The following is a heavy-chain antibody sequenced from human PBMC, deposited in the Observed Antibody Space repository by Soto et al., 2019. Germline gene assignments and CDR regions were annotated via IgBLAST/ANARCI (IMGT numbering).Heavy chain of an antibody. Sequence: QVQLVQSGAEVKKPGSSVKVSCKASGGTFSTYTITWVRQAPGQGLEWMGRIIPIIGIINYAQKFQGRVTITADKFTGTDYMELTRLRSDDTAVYYCAIDPDSHYNDSHGYSYPLGQGTLVTVSS. D-gene: IGHD3-22*01. CDR2: IIPIIGII. V-gene: IGHV1-69*08. CDR1: GGTFSTYT. CDR3: AIDPDSHYNDSHGYSYP. J-gene: IGHJ5*02.